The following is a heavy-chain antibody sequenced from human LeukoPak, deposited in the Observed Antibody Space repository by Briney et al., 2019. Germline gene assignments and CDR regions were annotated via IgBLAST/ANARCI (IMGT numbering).Heavy chain of an antibody. D-gene: IGHD2-21*02. J-gene: IGHJ3*02. CDR3: ARHGGDWTFDI. Sequence: SETLSLTCTVSGGSIGTYYWSWIRQPPGKGLEWIGYINYSGNTNYNPSLKSRVTISVDTSKNQFSLKLSSVTATATAVYYCARHGGDWTFDIGGKGKVVPVSS. V-gene: IGHV4-59*08. CDR2: INYSGNT. CDR1: GGSIGTYY.